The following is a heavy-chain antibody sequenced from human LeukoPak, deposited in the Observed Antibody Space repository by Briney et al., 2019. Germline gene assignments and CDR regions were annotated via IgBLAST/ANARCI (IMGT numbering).Heavy chain of an antibody. D-gene: IGHD3-22*01. Sequence: PGGSLRLSCAASGFTFSSYSMNWVRQAPGKGLEWVSSISSSSSYIYYADSVKGRFTISSDNAKNTLYLQMISMRAEDTAVYYCARGTLYYYDSSGYPQAYWGQGTLVTVSS. V-gene: IGHV3-21*01. J-gene: IGHJ4*02. CDR1: GFTFSSYS. CDR2: ISSSSSYI. CDR3: ARGTLYYYDSSGYPQAY.